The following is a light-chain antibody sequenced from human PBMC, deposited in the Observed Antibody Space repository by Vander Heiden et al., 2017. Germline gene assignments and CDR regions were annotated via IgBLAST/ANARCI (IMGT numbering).Light chain of an antibody. J-gene: IGLJ2*01. CDR2: GNS. CDR3: QSYDSSLSGSGVV. CDR1: SSNIGAGYD. V-gene: IGLV1-40*01. Sequence: QSVLTQPPSVSGAPGQRVTISCTGSSSNIGAGYDVHWYQQLPGTATKRLIYGNSNRPSGGPDRVSGSKSGTSASLAITGLQAEDEADYYCQSYDSSLSGSGVVFGGGTKLTVL.